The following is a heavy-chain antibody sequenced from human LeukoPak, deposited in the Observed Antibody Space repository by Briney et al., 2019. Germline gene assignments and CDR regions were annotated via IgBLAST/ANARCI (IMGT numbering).Heavy chain of an antibody. Sequence: GGSLRLSCAASGFTFSSYGMHWVRQAPGKGLEWVGRIYSKTNGGTTEYAAPVKGRFTISRDDSKSTLYLQMNSLETEDTALYYCTRGSVTYDSSDFDQWGQGTLVTVSS. V-gene: IGHV3-15*07. CDR2: IYSKTNGGTT. CDR1: GFTFSSYG. D-gene: IGHD3-22*01. J-gene: IGHJ4*02. CDR3: TRGSVTYDSSDFDQ.